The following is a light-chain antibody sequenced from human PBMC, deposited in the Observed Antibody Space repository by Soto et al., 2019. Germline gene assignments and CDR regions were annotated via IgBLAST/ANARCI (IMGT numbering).Light chain of an antibody. CDR2: DAS. Sequence: DIQMTQSPSILSASVGDGVTITCRASQSIGKWLAWYQQKPGKAPKVLIYDASTLESGVPSRFSGGRSGTEFILSISSLQPDDFATYYCQHYNGHFGGGTKVDIK. CDR3: QHYNGH. J-gene: IGKJ4*01. V-gene: IGKV1-5*01. CDR1: QSIGKW.